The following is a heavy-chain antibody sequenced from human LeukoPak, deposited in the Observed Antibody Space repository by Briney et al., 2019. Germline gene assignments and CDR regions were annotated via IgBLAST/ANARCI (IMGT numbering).Heavy chain of an antibody. J-gene: IGHJ4*02. CDR2: INHSGST. D-gene: IGHD3-10*01. V-gene: IGHV4-34*01. CDR3: ARGSRSTMVRGVINLGSAYFDY. Sequence: SETLSLTCAVYGGSFSGYYWSWIRQPPGKGLEWIGEINHSGSTNYNPSLKSRVTISVDTSKNQFSLKLSSVTAADTAVYYCARGSRSTMVRGVINLGSAYFDYWGQGTLVTVSS. CDR1: GGSFSGYY.